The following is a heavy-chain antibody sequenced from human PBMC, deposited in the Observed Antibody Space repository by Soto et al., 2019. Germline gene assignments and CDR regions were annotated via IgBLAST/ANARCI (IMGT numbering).Heavy chain of an antibody. CDR2: ISTDGSST. CDR1: GFTFSTYW. D-gene: IGHD2-2*01. V-gene: IGHV3-74*01. J-gene: IGHJ4*02. CDR3: ARATGSNHPFDY. Sequence: EVQLVESGGGLVQPGGSLRLSCAATGFTFSTYWMHWVRQGPGKGLVWVSRISTDGSSTTYADSVKGRFTISRDNAKNTLYLQMNSLSAEDTAVYYCARATGSNHPFDYWGPGTLVTVSS.